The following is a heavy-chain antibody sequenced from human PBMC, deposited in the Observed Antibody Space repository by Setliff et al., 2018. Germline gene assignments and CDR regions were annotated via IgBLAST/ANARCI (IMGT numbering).Heavy chain of an antibody. Sequence: GGSLRLSCAASGFTFSSYSMNWVRQAPGKGLEWVSYISSSSSTIYYADSVKGRFTISRDNSKNTLYLQMNSLRAEDTAVYYCARGSGGWYGLTDYWGQGTLVTSPQ. D-gene: IGHD6-19*01. CDR3: ARGSGGWYGLTDY. CDR2: ISSSSSTI. V-gene: IGHV3-48*01. CDR1: GFTFSSYS. J-gene: IGHJ4*02.